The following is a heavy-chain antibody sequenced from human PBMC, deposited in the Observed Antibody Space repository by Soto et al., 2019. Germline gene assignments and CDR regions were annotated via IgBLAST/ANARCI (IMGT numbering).Heavy chain of an antibody. Sequence: SETLSLTCAVYGGSFSGYYWSWIRQPPGKGLEWIGEINHSGSTNYNPSLKSRVTISVDTSKNQFSLKLSSVTAADTAVYYCARPGSGVHDSSGYYYFDYWGQGTLVTVSS. CDR2: INHSGST. V-gene: IGHV4-34*01. J-gene: IGHJ4*02. CDR1: GGSFSGYY. D-gene: IGHD3-22*01. CDR3: ARPGSGVHDSSGYYYFDY.